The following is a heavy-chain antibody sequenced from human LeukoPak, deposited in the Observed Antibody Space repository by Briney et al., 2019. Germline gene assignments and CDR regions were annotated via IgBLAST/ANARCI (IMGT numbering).Heavy chain of an antibody. CDR2: IIPIFGIA. CDR3: ASGCSSTSCYHYYYYGMDV. D-gene: IGHD2-2*01. J-gene: IGHJ6*02. Sequence: SVKVSCKASGCTFSSYAISWVRQAPGQGLEWMGRIIPIFGIANYAQKFQGRVTITADKSTSTAYMELSSLRSEDTAVYYCASGCSSTSCYHYYYYGMDVWGQGTTVTVSS. V-gene: IGHV1-69*04. CDR1: GCTFSSYA.